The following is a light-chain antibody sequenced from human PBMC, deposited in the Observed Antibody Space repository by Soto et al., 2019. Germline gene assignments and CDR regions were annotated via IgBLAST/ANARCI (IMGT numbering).Light chain of an antibody. V-gene: IGKV3-15*01. CDR1: QSVSSN. J-gene: IGKJ1*01. CDR2: GAS. Sequence: EIVMTQSPATLSVSPGERATLSCRASQSVSSNLAWYQQKSGQAPRLLIYGASTRATGIPGRFSGSGSGTEFTLPISSLQAEDFAVYYCQQYNNWPPWTFGQGTKVEIK. CDR3: QQYNNWPPWT.